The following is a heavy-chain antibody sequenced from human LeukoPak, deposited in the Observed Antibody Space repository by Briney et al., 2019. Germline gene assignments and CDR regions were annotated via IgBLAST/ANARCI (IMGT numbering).Heavy chain of an antibody. V-gene: IGHV4-34*01. Sequence: SETLSLTCAVYGGSFSGYYWSWIRQPPGKGLEWIGEINHSGSTNYNPSLKSRVTISVDTSKNQFSLKLSSVTAADTALYYCGRIWGPGERGLNYWCQGTLVTVSS. CDR3: GRIWGPGERGLNY. D-gene: IGHD3-16*01. CDR2: INHSGST. CDR1: GGSFSGYY. J-gene: IGHJ4*02.